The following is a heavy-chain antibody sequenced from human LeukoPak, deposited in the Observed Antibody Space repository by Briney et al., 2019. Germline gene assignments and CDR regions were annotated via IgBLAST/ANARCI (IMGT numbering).Heavy chain of an antibody. D-gene: IGHD5-18*01. J-gene: IGHJ4*02. CDR2: TYYRSKWYN. CDR1: GDSVSSNSAA. V-gene: IGHV6-1*01. Sequence: SQTLSLTCAISGDSVSSNSAAWNWIRQSPSRGLEWLGRTYYRSKWYNDYAVSVKSRITINPDTSKNQFSLKLSSVTAADTAVYYCAATARRGYSYGYEVYFVYWGQGTLVTVSS. CDR3: AATARRGYSYGYEVYFVY.